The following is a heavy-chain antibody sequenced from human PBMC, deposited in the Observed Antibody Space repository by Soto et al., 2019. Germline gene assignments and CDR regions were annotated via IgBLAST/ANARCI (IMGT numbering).Heavy chain of an antibody. CDR2: IYYSGST. D-gene: IGHD3-9*01. CDR3: ARELTASIEDDY. J-gene: IGHJ4*02. Sequence: PSETLSLTCAVYGGSFSGYYWSWIRQPPGKGLEWIGYIYYSGSTNYNPSLKSRVTISVDTSKNQFSLKLSSVTAADTAVYYCARELTASIEDDYWGQGTLVTVSS. V-gene: IGHV4-34*09. CDR1: GGSFSGYY.